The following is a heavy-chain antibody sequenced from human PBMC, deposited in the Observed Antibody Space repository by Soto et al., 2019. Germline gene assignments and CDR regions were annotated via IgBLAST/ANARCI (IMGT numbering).Heavy chain of an antibody. D-gene: IGHD6-6*01. J-gene: IGHJ5*02. V-gene: IGHV4-34*01. Sequence: ASETLSLTCAVYGGSFSGYYWSWIRQPPGKGLEWIGEINHSGSTNYNPSLKSRVTISVDTSKNQFSLKLSSVTAADTAVYYCARIGAARRMVNWFDPWGQGTLVTVSS. CDR3: ARIGAARRMVNWFDP. CDR1: GGSFSGYY. CDR2: INHSGST.